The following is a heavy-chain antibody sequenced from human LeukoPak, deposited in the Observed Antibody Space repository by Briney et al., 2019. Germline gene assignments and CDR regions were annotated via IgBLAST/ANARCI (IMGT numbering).Heavy chain of an antibody. D-gene: IGHD1-1*01. V-gene: IGHV6-1*01. Sequence: SQTLSLTCAISGDSVSSSSAAWSWIRQSPSRGLEWLGRTYYRSKWYNDYAVSVKSRITINPGTSKNQFSLQLNSMTPDDTAVYYCAREGSEGYLFDYWGQGTLVTVSS. CDR2: TYYRSKWYN. CDR1: GDSVSSSSAA. J-gene: IGHJ4*02. CDR3: AREGSEGYLFDY.